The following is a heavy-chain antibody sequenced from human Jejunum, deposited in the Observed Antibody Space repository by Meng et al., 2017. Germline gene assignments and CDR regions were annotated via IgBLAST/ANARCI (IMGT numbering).Heavy chain of an antibody. CDR2: INAGNGDT. J-gene: IGHJ4*02. Sequence: VQLVPFGVKVKKPGASVKVSCKASGYTFTNYAMNWVRQAPGQRPEWMGWINAGNGDTKYLQKFQGRVTITRDTSASTAYMELSSLRSEDTAVYYCARAIGVVIMEADYWGQGTLVTVSS. CDR1: GYTFTNYA. V-gene: IGHV1-3*01. D-gene: IGHD2-2*01. CDR3: ARAIGVVIMEADY.